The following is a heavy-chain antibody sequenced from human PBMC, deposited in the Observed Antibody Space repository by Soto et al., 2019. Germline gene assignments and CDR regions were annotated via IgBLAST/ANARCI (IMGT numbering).Heavy chain of an antibody. V-gene: IGHV3-30-3*01. CDR2: ISSDGSNK. CDR1: GFTFSSYA. Sequence: QVQLVESGGGVVQPGRSLRLSCAASGFTFSSYAMHWVRQAPGKGLEWVAVISSDGSNKYYADSVKGRFTISRDNSKNTLYLQMNSLRAEDTAVYYCARGGYYYYYGMDVWGQGTTVTVSS. J-gene: IGHJ6*02. CDR3: ARGGYYYYYGMDV.